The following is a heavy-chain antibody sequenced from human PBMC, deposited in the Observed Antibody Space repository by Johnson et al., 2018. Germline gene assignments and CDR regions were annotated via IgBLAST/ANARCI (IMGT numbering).Heavy chain of an antibody. J-gene: IGHJ6*03. CDR3: AKVFGTYYMDV. CDR1: GFTFSRNP. CDR2: IDGSGLDT. D-gene: IGHD1-14*01. V-gene: IGHV3-23*04. Sequence: VQLGEAGGGLVQPGGSLRLSCAASGFTFSRNPMRWVRQAPGKGLEWVSAIDGSGLDTYYADSVKGLFNICRDNSKTPLDLEMNSRRAEDTAVYYCAKVFGTYYMDVWGKGTTVTVSS.